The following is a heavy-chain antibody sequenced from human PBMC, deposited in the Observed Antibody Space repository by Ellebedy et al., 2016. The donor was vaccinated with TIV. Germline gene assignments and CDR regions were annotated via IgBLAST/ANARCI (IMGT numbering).Heavy chain of an antibody. Sequence: PGGSLRLSCAASEFTFSSYGMHWVRQAPGKGLEWVAVITDDGSNKYYVDSVQGRFTISRDNSKNTLYLQMNSLRAEDTAVYYCARDNHGDPTVFDLWGRGTLVTVSS. D-gene: IGHD7-27*01. CDR2: ITDDGSNK. V-gene: IGHV3-30*03. CDR1: EFTFSSYG. J-gene: IGHJ2*01. CDR3: ARDNHGDPTVFDL.